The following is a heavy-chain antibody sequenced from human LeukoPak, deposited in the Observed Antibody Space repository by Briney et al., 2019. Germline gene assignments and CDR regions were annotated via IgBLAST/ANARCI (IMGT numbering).Heavy chain of an antibody. J-gene: IGHJ4*02. D-gene: IGHD3-16*02. CDR1: GYTFTSYA. V-gene: IGHV1-3*01. Sequence: EASVKVSCKASGYTFTSYAMHWVRQAPGQRLEWMGWINAGNGNTKYSQKFQGRVTITRDTSASTAYMELSSLRSEDTAVYYCARAPYDYVWGSYRSNYFDYWGQGTLVTASS. CDR3: ARAPYDYVWGSYRSNYFDY. CDR2: INAGNGNT.